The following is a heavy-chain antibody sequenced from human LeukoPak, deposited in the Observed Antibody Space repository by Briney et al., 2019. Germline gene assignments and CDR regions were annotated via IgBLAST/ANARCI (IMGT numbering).Heavy chain of an antibody. V-gene: IGHV3-9*01. D-gene: IGHD3-3*01. J-gene: IGHJ2*01. CDR3: AKGFHYWYFDL. CDR2: ISWNSGSI. CDR1: GFNFSSYG. Sequence: GGSLRLSCAASGFNFSSYGMHWVRQARGKGLEWVSGISWNSGSIGYADSVKGRFTISRDNAKNSLYLQMNSLRAEDTALYYCAKGFHYWYFDLWGRGTLVTVSS.